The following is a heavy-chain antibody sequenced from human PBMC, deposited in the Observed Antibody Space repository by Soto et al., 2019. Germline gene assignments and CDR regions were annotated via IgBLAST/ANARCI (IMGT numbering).Heavy chain of an antibody. J-gene: IGHJ1*01. Sequence: SVKVSCKASGGTFSSYTISWVRQAPGQGLEWMGRIIPILGIANYAQKFQGRVTITADKSTSTAYMELSSLRSEDTAVYYCARSISGSYLAAEYFQHWGQGTLVTVSS. V-gene: IGHV1-69*02. CDR1: GGTFSSYT. D-gene: IGHD3-10*01. CDR2: IIPILGIA. CDR3: ARSISGSYLAAEYFQH.